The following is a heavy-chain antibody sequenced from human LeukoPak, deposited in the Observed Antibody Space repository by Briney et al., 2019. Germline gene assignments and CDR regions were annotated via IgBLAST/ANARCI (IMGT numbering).Heavy chain of an antibody. V-gene: IGHV4-4*07. CDR2: IYTSGST. J-gene: IGHJ2*01. CDR1: GGSISSYY. CDR3: ARDSDYGDSAAANRYFDL. D-gene: IGHD4-17*01. Sequence: PSETLSLTCTVSGGSISSYYWSWIRQPAGKGLEWIGRIYTSGSTNYNPSLKSRVTMSVDTSKNQFSLKLSSVTAADTAVYYCARDSDYGDSAAANRYFDLWGRGTLVTVSS.